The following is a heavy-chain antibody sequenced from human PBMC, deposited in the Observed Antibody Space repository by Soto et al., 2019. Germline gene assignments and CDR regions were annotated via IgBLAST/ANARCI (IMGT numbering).Heavy chain of an antibody. Sequence: SETLSLTCTVSGAPLSRGGYYWSWIRQHPGKGLEWIGYIYYTGSHYYNPSLLDRVSMSVDTSKNQFSLNLNSASAADTAVYFCARGFIAEAGRVGWFDPWGQGTPVTVSS. CDR2: IYYTGSH. CDR1: GAPLSRGGYY. CDR3: ARGFIAEAGRVGWFDP. D-gene: IGHD6-13*01. J-gene: IGHJ5*02. V-gene: IGHV4-31*03.